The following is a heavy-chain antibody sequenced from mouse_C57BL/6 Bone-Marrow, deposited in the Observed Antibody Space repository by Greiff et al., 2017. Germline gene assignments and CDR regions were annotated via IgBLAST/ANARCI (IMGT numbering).Heavy chain of an antibody. D-gene: IGHD2-10*01. CDR3: APLPPDAMDY. CDR1: GYTFTSYW. CDR2: ICPGSGSS. V-gene: IGHV1-55*01. Sequence: QVQLQQPGAELVKPGASVKMSCKASGYTFTSYWITWVKQSPGQGLEWFGDICPGSGSSNSNEKFKSKATLTVDTSSSTAYMQLSSLTSEDSAVYYCAPLPPDAMDYWGQGTSVTVSS. J-gene: IGHJ4*01.